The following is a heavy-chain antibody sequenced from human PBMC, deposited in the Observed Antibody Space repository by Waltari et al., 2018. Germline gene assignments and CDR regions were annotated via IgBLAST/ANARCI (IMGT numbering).Heavy chain of an antibody. Sequence: EVQLVESGGGLVQPGGSLRLSCAASGFTFSSYEMNWVRQALGKGMEGGSENSIVGTTICYADSVKGQFNISRYNAKNSLYLQMTSVRAEDTAVYYCARDKSMVSSFDYWGQGTLVTVSS. J-gene: IGHJ4*02. CDR3: ARDKSMVSSFDY. CDR2: NSIVGTTI. CDR1: GFTFSSYE. V-gene: IGHV3-48*03. D-gene: IGHD2-8*01.